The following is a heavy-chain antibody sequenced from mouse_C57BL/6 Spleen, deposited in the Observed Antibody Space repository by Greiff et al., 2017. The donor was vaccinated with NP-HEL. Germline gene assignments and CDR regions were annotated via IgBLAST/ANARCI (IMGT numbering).Heavy chain of an antibody. CDR1: GFTFSDYG. J-gene: IGHJ1*03. V-gene: IGHV5-17*01. CDR3: ARIGYGSSYGYFDV. Sequence: VQLKESGGGLVKPGGSLKLSCAASGFTFSDYGMHWVRQAPEKGLEWVAYISSGSSTIYYADTVKGRFTFSRDNAKNTLFLQMTSLGSEDTALYYSARIGYGSSYGYFDVWGTGTTVTVSS. CDR2: ISSGSSTI. D-gene: IGHD1-1*01.